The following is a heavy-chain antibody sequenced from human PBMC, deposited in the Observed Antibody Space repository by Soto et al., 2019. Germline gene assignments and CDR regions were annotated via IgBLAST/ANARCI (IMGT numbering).Heavy chain of an antibody. CDR3: AKDWGFGELLAHYGMDV. CDR2: ISGSGGST. J-gene: IGHJ6*02. Sequence: GGPLRLSCAASGFTFSSYAMSWVRQAPGKGLEWVSAISGSGGSTYYADSVKGRFTISRDNSKNTLYLQMNSLRAEDTAVYYCAKDWGFGELLAHYGMDVWGQGTTVTVSS. V-gene: IGHV3-23*01. D-gene: IGHD3-10*01. CDR1: GFTFSSYA.